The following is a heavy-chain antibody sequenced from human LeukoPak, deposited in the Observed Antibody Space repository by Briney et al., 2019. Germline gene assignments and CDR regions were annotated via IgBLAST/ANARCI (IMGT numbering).Heavy chain of an antibody. V-gene: IGHV4-61*02. CDR2: IYTSGST. J-gene: IGHJ3*02. CDR1: GGSISSGSYY. Sequence: SQTLSLTCTVSGGSISSGSYYWSWIRQPAGKGLEWIGRIYTSGSTNYNPSLKSRVTISVDTSKNQFSLKLSSVTAADTAVYYCARDRTGYYDSSGYPLVAFDIWGQGTMVTVSS. D-gene: IGHD3-22*01. CDR3: ARDRTGYYDSSGYPLVAFDI.